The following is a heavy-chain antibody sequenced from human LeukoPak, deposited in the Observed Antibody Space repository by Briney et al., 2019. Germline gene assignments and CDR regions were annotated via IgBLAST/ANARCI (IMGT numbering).Heavy chain of an antibody. V-gene: IGHV4-59*01. CDR3: ARRGYSYGSGGMDV. Sequence: SETLSLTCTVSGGSINSYYWSWIRQPPGKGLEWIGYIYYSGSTNYNPSLRSRVTISVDTSKNQFSLKLSSVTAADTAVYYCARRGYSYGSGGMDVWGQGTTVTVSS. J-gene: IGHJ6*02. CDR2: IYYSGST. CDR1: GGSINSYY. D-gene: IGHD5-18*01.